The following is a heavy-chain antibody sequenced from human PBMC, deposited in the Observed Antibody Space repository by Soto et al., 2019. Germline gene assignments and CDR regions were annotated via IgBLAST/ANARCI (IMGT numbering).Heavy chain of an antibody. D-gene: IGHD2-21*01. V-gene: IGHV2-5*02. CDR1: GFSLTTTRMG. CDR2: IYWDDDK. J-gene: IGHJ4*02. Sequence: QITLKESGPPLVRPAQTLTLTCAFSGFSLTTTRMGVAWIRQPPGKALEWLALIYWDDDKRYSPSLKNRLTVSQDTSTNRVVLTITNISPDDTGTYFCAHAGDFDLVSFDRWGPGTLVTVSS. CDR3: AHAGDFDLVSFDR.